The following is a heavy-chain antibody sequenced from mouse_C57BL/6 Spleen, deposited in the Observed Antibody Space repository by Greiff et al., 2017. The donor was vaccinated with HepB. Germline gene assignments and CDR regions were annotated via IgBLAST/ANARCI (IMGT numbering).Heavy chain of an antibody. CDR3: ARWDDGFAY. CDR2: IYPGSGNT. J-gene: IGHJ3*01. V-gene: IGHV1-76*01. Sequence: VQRVESGAELVRPGASVKLSCKASGYNFTDYYINWVKQRPGQGLEWIARIYPGSGNTYYNAKFKGKATLTAEKSSSTAYMQLSSLTSEDSAVYFCARWDDGFAYWGQGTLVTVAA. D-gene: IGHD2-3*01. CDR1: GYNFTDYY.